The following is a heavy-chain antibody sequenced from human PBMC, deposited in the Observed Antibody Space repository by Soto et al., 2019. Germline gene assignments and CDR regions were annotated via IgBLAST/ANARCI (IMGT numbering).Heavy chain of an antibody. CDR2: VYYTGTT. Sequence: QVQLQESGPGLVKPSQTLSLTCTVSGGSISRGGYYWSWIRQHPGKGLEWIGYVYYTGTTYSSPSLKNRVSISLDTSKNQFSMKLTSVTAAASAVYYCARGVGKWLQFRFDPGGQGTLVTVSS. CDR3: ARGVGKWLQFRFDP. V-gene: IGHV4-31*03. CDR1: GGSISRGGYY. D-gene: IGHD6-19*01. J-gene: IGHJ5*02.